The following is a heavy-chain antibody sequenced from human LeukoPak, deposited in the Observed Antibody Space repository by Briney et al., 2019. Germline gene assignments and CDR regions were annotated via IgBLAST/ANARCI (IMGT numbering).Heavy chain of an antibody. J-gene: IGHJ3*02. Sequence: ASVKVSCKASGYTFISYGISWVRQAPGQGLEWMGWISAYNGNRNYVQKLQGRVTMTTDTSTSTAYMELRSLRSDDTAVYYCASSLPGDALDIWGQGTMVTVSS. CDR1: GYTFISYG. V-gene: IGHV1-18*01. CDR3: ASSLPGDALDI. CDR2: ISAYNGNR.